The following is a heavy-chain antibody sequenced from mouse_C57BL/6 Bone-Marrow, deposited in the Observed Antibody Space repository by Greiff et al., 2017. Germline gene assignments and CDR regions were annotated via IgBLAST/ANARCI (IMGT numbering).Heavy chain of an antibody. CDR3: ARRSYWYFDV. J-gene: IGHJ1*03. V-gene: IGHV1-76*01. CDR2: IYPGSGNT. CDR1: GYTFTDYY. Sequence: QVQLQQSGAELVRPGASVKLSCKASGYTFTDYYINWVKQRPGQGLEWIARIYPGSGNTYYNEKFKGKATLTAEKSSSTAYMQLSSLTYEDSAVYFCARRSYWYFDVWGTGTTVTVSS.